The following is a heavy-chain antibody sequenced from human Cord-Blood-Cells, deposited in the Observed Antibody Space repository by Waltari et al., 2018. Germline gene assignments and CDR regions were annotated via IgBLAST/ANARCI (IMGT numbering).Heavy chain of an antibody. CDR2: INPSGGST. V-gene: IGHV1-46*01. D-gene: IGHD3-3*01. CDR3: ARDRGQLRFLEWLFDY. J-gene: IGHJ4*02. CDR1: GYTFTSYY. Sequence: QVQLVQSGAEVKKPGASVKVSCKASGYTFTSYYIHWVRQAPGQGLEWMGIINPSGGSTSYAQKFQGRVTMTRDTSTSTVYMELSSLRSEDTAVYYCARDRGQLRFLEWLFDYWGQGTLVTVSS.